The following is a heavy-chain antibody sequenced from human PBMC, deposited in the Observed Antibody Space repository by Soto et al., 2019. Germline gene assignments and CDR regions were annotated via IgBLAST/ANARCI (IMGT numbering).Heavy chain of an antibody. J-gene: IGHJ6*03. CDR1: GFTFGDYA. CDR3: TREGCSSTSCYVTIYYYYYMEV. V-gene: IGHV3-49*03. CDR2: IRSKAYGGTT. Sequence: GGSLRLSCTASGFTFGDYAMSWFRQAPGKGLEWVGFIRSKAYGGTTEYAASVKGRFTISRDDSKSIAYLQMNSLKTEDTAVYYCTREGCSSTSCYVTIYYYYYMEVWGKGTTVTVSS. D-gene: IGHD2-2*01.